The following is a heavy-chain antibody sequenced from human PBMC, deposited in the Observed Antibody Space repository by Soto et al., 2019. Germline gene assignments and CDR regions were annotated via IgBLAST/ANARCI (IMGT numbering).Heavy chain of an antibody. D-gene: IGHD2-8*01. Sequence: SETLSLTCAVYGGSFSGYYWSWIRQPPGKGLEWIGEINHSGSTNYNPSLKSRVTISVDTSKNQFSLKLSSVTAADTAVYYCARGKRLMVYPYHNWFDPRGQGTLVTVA. V-gene: IGHV4-34*01. CDR1: GGSFSGYY. CDR2: INHSGST. J-gene: IGHJ5*02. CDR3: ARGKRLMVYPYHNWFDP.